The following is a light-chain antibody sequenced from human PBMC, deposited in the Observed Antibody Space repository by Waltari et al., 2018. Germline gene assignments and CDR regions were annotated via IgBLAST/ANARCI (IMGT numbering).Light chain of an antibody. CDR3: SSTAGDYTWV. V-gene: IGLV2-11*01. CDR1: SSDVGAYNY. J-gene: IGLJ3*02. CDR2: DVS. Sequence: QSALTQPRSVSGSPGQSVAISCTGTSSDVGAYNYVSWYQHHPGKAPKLIIFDVSKRSSGGPDRFSGSKSGNPASLTSSGLQGEDEADYYCSSTAGDYTWVFGGGTKLTVL.